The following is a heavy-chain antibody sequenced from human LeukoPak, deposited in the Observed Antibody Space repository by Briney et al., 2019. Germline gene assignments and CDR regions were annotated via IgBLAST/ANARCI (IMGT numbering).Heavy chain of an antibody. CDR1: SGSISTSNYY. J-gene: IGHJ5*02. CDR3: ARAVLTPRLGWFDP. CDR2: IFYSGST. V-gene: IGHV4-39*07. Sequence: PSETLSLTCTVSSGSISTSNYYWGWVRQPPGKALEWIGNIFYSGSTYYSPSLKSRVTISLDTSRNQFSLKLSSVTAADTAVYYCARAVLTPRLGWFDPWGQGTLVTVSS. D-gene: IGHD3-22*01.